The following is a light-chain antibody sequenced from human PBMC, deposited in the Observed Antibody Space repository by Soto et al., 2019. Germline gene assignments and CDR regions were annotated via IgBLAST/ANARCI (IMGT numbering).Light chain of an antibody. V-gene: IGLV2-14*01. Sequence: QSALTQPASVSGSPGQSIAISCTGTSSDVGAYNFVSWYQQHPGKAPKLMIFDVNNRPSGISNRFSGSKSGNSASLTISGLQAEDEADYYCTSYSTSVNYVFGIWNKLTVL. J-gene: IGLJ1*01. CDR1: SSDVGAYNF. CDR2: DVN. CDR3: TSYSTSVNYV.